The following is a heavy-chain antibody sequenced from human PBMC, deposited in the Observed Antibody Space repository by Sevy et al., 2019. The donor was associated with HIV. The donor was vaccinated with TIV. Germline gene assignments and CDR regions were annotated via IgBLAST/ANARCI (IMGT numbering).Heavy chain of an antibody. V-gene: IGHV3-33*01. D-gene: IGHD3-22*01. CDR2: IWNDGSNK. J-gene: IGHJ4*02. Sequence: WGSLRLSCAASGFTFSNYGMHWVRQAPGKGLEWVAVIWNDGSNKYYADSVKGRFTISRDNSKNRLYLQMNSLGVEDTAVYFCARGGDFNDRSAKRDFDYWGQGTLVTVSS. CDR1: GFTFSNYG. CDR3: ARGGDFNDRSAKRDFDY.